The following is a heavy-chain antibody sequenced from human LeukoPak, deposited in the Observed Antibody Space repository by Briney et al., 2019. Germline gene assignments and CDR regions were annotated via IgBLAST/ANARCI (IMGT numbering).Heavy chain of an antibody. V-gene: IGHV3-30*18. CDR1: GFTFSSYA. Sequence: GGSLRLSCAASGFTFSSYAMSWVRQAPGKGLEWVAVISYDGGNKYYADSVKGRFTISRDNSKNTLYLQMNSLRAEDTAVYYCAKDFRPQGPYDSSLPFDYWGQGTLVTVSS. CDR2: ISYDGGNK. CDR3: AKDFRPQGPYDSSLPFDY. D-gene: IGHD3-22*01. J-gene: IGHJ4*02.